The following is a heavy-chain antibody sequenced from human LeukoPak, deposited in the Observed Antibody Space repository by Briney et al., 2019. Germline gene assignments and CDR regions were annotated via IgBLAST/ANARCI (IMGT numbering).Heavy chain of an antibody. CDR3: ARESTSYGMIKYYYYYMDV. J-gene: IGHJ6*03. D-gene: IGHD2-2*01. Sequence: NTGGSLRLSCAASGFTFSDYYMSWIRQAPGKGLEWVSYISSSGSTIYYADSVKGRFTISRDNAKNSLYLQMNSLRAEDTAVYYCARESTSYGMIKYYYYYMDVWGKGTTVTVSS. CDR1: GFTFSDYY. V-gene: IGHV3-11*04. CDR2: ISSSGSTI.